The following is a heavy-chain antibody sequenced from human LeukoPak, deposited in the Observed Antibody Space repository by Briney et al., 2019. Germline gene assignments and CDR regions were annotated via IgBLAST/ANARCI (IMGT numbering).Heavy chain of an antibody. D-gene: IGHD1-14*01. CDR3: ARDRNLGLDY. Sequence: GGSLRLSCAASGFTFSSYTMNWVRQAPGKGLEWVSYIVGSSSTIYYADSVKGRFTISRDNARNSLYLQMHSLRAEDTAVYYCARDRNLGLDYWGQGTLVTVSS. V-gene: IGHV3-48*01. CDR1: GFTFSSYT. J-gene: IGHJ4*02. CDR2: IVGSSSTI.